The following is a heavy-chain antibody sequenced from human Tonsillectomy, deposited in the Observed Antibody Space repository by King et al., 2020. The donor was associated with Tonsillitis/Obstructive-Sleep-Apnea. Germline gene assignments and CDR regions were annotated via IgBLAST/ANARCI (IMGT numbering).Heavy chain of an antibody. CDR2: INAGTGNT. Sequence: QLVQSGAEVKKPGASVKVSCKASGYTFTNYAMHWVRQAPGHSLDWLGWINAGTGNTKYSPNFQGRVAITRDTSASTAYMELSSLRSEDTAIYYCARDRNYFDFWGQGTLVTVSS. V-gene: IGHV1-3*01. CDR1: GYTFTNYA. CDR3: ARDRNYFDF. J-gene: IGHJ4*02.